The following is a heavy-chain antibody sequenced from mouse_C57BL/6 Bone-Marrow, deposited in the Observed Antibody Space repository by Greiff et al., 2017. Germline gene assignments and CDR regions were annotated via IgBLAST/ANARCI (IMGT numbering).Heavy chain of an antibody. CDR3: ARELRYPYGAY. Sequence: QVQLQQPGAELVKPGASVKMSCKASGYTFTSYWLTWVKQRPGQGLEWIGDIYPGSGSTNYNEKFKSKATLTVDTSSSTTYMQLSSLTSEDSAVYDCARELRYPYGAYWGRGTLVTVSA. CDR2: IYPGSGST. V-gene: IGHV1-55*01. D-gene: IGHD1-1*01. CDR1: GYTFTSYW. J-gene: IGHJ3*01.